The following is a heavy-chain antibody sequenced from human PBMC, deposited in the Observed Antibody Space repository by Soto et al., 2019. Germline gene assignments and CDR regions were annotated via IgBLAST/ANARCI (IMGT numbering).Heavy chain of an antibody. CDR3: AREIRYCSGGSCYSGGFDWFDP. Sequence: SETLSLTCTVSGGSISSYYWSWIRQPPGKGLEWIGYIYYSGSTNYNPSPKSRVTISVDTSKNQFSLKLSSVTAADTAVYYCAREIRYCSGGSCYSGGFDWFDPWGQGTLVTVSS. CDR1: GGSISSYY. V-gene: IGHV4-59*01. D-gene: IGHD2-15*01. CDR2: IYYSGST. J-gene: IGHJ5*02.